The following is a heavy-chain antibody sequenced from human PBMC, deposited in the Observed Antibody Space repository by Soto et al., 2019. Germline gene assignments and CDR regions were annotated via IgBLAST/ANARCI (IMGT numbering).Heavy chain of an antibody. V-gene: IGHV1-18*01. D-gene: IGHD3-3*01. CDR3: ACEYYDPYYRDRIDV. CDR1: GGTFSSYA. CDR2: ISGYNGKT. Sequence: ASVKVSCKASGGTFSSYAISWGRQAPGQGLEWMGWISGYNGKTNYAQKVQDRVTMTTDTSTSTVYMELRSLRSDDTAVYYCACEYYDPYYRDRIDVSTRGTTVPGSS. J-gene: IGHJ6*02.